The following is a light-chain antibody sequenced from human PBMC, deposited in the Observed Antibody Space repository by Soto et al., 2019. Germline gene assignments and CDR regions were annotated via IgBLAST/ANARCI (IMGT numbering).Light chain of an antibody. CDR2: RAS. Sequence: EIVMTQSPATLSVSPGERATLSCRASQSVSNRLAWYQQRPGQAPRLLIYRASSRATGIPARFSGSGSGTEFTLTISSLQSEDFAIYYCQQSSDWPWTFGQGTKVDIK. CDR3: QQSSDWPWT. CDR1: QSVSNR. V-gene: IGKV3-15*01. J-gene: IGKJ1*01.